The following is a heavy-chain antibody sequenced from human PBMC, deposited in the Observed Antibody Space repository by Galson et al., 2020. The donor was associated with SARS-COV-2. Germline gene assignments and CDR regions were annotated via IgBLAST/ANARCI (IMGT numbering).Heavy chain of an antibody. V-gene: IGHV3-21*01. Sequence: NSGGSLRLSCAASGFPFSTYSMNWVRLAPGKGLEWVSSISTSSSYTYYVDSVKGRFSISRDNPRNSLYLQMNSLRAEDTAVYYCARDEGIRGYNYGRIYYGMGVWGQGTTVTVSS. D-gene: IGHD5-18*01. CDR3: ARDEGIRGYNYGRIYYGMGV. J-gene: IGHJ6*02. CDR2: ISTSSSYT. CDR1: GFPFSTYS.